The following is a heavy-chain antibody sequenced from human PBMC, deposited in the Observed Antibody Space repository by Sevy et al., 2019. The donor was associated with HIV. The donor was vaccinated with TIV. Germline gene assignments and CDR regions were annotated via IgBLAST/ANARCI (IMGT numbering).Heavy chain of an antibody. V-gene: IGHV3-49*04. CDR3: TRWKGLQPIFYY. D-gene: IGHD1-1*01. CDR1: GFTFGDYA. CDR2: LKSKADGGTV. Sequence: GGSLRLSCTTSGFTFGDYAMNWVRQAPGKGLEWVAFLKSKADGGTVYHAPSVKGRLTISRDDSKSIAYLQMNDLTTEDTDVYYCTRWKGLQPIFYYWGQGALVTVSS. J-gene: IGHJ4*02.